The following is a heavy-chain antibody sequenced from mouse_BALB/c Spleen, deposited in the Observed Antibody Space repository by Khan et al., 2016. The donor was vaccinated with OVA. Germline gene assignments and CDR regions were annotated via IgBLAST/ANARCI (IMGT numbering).Heavy chain of an antibody. Sequence: QVQLKQSGPGLVQPSQSLSISCTVSGFSLTNYGVHWVRQSPGKGLEWLGVIWRDGRRDYNAAFMSRLYITKDNSKSQVFFKMNSLQADDTAISYCAKNQAGYAMDYWGQGTSVTVSS. CDR3: AKNQAGYAMDY. J-gene: IGHJ4*01. CDR2: IWRDGRR. V-gene: IGHV2-5*01. CDR1: GFSLTNYG.